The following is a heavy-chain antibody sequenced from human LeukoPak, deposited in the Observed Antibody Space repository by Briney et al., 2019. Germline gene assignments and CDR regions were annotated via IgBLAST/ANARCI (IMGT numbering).Heavy chain of an antibody. CDR2: IRYDGNNQ. CDR3: VKDNPLDY. J-gene: IGHJ4*02. D-gene: IGHD1-14*01. CDR1: GFTFSNYG. V-gene: IGHV3-30*02. Sequence: GGSLRLSCAASGFTFSNYGMLWVRQAPGKGLDWVAFIRYDGNNQLYADSVKGRCTISRDNSKNTLYLHINSLRAEDTAVYYCVKDNPLDYWGQGTLVIVSS.